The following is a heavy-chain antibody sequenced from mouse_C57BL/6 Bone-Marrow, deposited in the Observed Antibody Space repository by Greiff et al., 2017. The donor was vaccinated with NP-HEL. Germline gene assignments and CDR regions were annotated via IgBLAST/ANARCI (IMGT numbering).Heavy chain of an antibody. CDR2: INPSSGYT. CDR1: GYTFTSYW. CDR3: ARGLKIYGSSYLAWFAY. Sequence: VQLQQSGAELAKPGASVKLSCKASGYTFTSYWMHWVKQRPGQGLEWIGYINPSSGYTKYNQKFKDKATLTADKSSSTAYMQLSSRTYEDSAVYYCARGLKIYGSSYLAWFAYWGQGTLVTVSA. J-gene: IGHJ3*01. D-gene: IGHD1-1*01. V-gene: IGHV1-7*01.